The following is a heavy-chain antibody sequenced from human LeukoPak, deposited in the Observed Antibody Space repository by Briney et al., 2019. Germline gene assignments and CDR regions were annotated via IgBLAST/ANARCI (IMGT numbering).Heavy chain of an antibody. CDR3: AGGIAVAAT. CDR1: GGSISSSSYY. Sequence: SETLSLTCTVSGGSISSSSYYWGWIRQPPGKGLEWIGSIYYSGSTYYNPSLKSRVTISVDTSKNQFSLKLSSETAADTAVYYCAGGIAVAATWGQGTLVTVSS. J-gene: IGHJ4*02. CDR2: IYYSGST. D-gene: IGHD6-19*01. V-gene: IGHV4-39*07.